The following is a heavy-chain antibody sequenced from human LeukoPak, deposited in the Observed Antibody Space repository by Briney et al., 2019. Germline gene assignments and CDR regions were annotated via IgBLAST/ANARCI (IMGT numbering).Heavy chain of an antibody. J-gene: IGHJ4*02. CDR3: AKDTSPSFEPYYDFWSGYHNYFDY. D-gene: IGHD3-3*01. CDR2: ISWNSGSI. V-gene: IGHV3-9*01. Sequence: GRSLRLSCAASGFTFDDYAMHWVRQAPGKGLEWVSGISWNSGSIGYADSVKGRFTISRDNAKNSLYLQMNSLRAEDTALYHCAKDTSPSFEPYYDFWSGYHNYFDYWGQGTLVTVSS. CDR1: GFTFDDYA.